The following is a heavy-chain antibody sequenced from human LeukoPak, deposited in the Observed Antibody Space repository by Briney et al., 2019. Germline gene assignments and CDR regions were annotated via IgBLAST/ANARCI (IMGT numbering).Heavy chain of an antibody. V-gene: IGHV4-59*01. D-gene: IGHD3-10*01. CDR3: VRDRELNY. J-gene: IGHJ4*02. Sequence: KASETLSPTCTVSGGSISIYYWSWVRQPPGKGLEWIGYIYNSGSTNYNPSLKSRVTISVDTSKHPFTLNLDSVTAADTAVYYCVRDRELNYWGQGTLVTVSS. CDR2: IYNSGST. CDR1: GGSISIYY.